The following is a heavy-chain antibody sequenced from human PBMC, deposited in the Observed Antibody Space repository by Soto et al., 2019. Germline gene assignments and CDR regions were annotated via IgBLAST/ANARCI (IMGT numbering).Heavy chain of an antibody. Sequence: GGSLRLSCAASGFTFNDYAMAWVRQAPGKGLEWVSSISGSGGHSSYADSVRGRFTISRDNVNSILSLDMSDLSAEDTAVYYCAKDCRRLAVAGSAFDSWGQGTLVTVSS. CDR1: GFTFNDYA. J-gene: IGHJ4*02. CDR3: AKDCRRLAVAGSAFDS. CDR2: ISGSGGHS. D-gene: IGHD6-19*01. V-gene: IGHV3-23*01.